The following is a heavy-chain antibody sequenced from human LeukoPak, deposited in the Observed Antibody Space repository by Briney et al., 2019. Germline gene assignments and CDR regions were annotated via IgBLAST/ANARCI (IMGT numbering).Heavy chain of an antibody. V-gene: IGHV3-23*01. CDR1: GFTFSGFG. Sequence: GGSLRLSCAASGFTFSGFGMNWVRQAPGKGLEWVSAISGSGGSTYYADSVKGRFTISRDNSKNTLYLQMNSLRAEDTAVYYCAKQFIAAPDAFDIWGQGTMVTVSS. CDR2: ISGSGGST. CDR3: AKQFIAAPDAFDI. J-gene: IGHJ3*02. D-gene: IGHD6-13*01.